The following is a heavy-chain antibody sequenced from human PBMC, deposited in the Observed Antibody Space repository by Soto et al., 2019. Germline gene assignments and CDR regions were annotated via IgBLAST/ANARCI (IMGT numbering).Heavy chain of an antibody. D-gene: IGHD3-3*01. CDR2: ISGSGGST. Sequence: PGGSLRLSCAASGSTFSSYAMSWVRQAPGKGLEWVSAISGSGGSTYYADSVKGRFTISRDNSKNTLYLQMNSLRAEDTAVYYCAKGPYYDFWSGYYPLGSYYFDYWGQGTLVTVSS. CDR1: GSTFSSYA. V-gene: IGHV3-23*01. CDR3: AKGPYYDFWSGYYPLGSYYFDY. J-gene: IGHJ4*02.